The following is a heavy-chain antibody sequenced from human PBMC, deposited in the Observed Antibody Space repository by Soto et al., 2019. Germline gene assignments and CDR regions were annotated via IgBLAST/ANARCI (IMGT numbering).Heavy chain of an antibody. Sequence: QVQLVQSGTEVKKPGASVKVSCKASGYSFTSYGITWVRQAPGQGLEWMGWINTYNGNTNYAEKLQGRVTLTTDTSTSKAYRELRSQRSDDPAVYYSARDFGSSTIIDWGQGTLVTVSS. J-gene: IGHJ4*02. CDR3: ARDFGSSTIID. CDR2: INTYNGNT. V-gene: IGHV1-18*01. CDR1: GYSFTSYG. D-gene: IGHD2-2*01.